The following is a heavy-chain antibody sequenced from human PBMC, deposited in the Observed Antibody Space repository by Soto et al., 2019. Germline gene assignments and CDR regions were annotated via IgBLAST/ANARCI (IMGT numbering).Heavy chain of an antibody. CDR3: ARSIVVVTALDY. Sequence: GASVKVSCKASGGTFSSYTISWVRQAPGQGLEWMGRIIPILGIANYAQKFQGRVAITRDTSASTAYMELSSLRSEDTAVYYCARSIVVVTALDYWGQGTLVTVSS. CDR2: IIPILGIA. D-gene: IGHD2-21*02. J-gene: IGHJ4*02. CDR1: GGTFSSYT. V-gene: IGHV1-69*02.